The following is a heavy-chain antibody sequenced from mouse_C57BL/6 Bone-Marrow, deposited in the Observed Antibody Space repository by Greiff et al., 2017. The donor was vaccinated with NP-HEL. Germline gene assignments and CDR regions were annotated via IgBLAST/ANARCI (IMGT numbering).Heavy chain of an antibody. V-gene: IGHV5-12*01. CDR1: GFTFSDYY. CDR3: GRPLSTTVGFAY. CDR2: ISNGGGST. D-gene: IGHD1-1*01. J-gene: IGHJ3*01. Sequence: EVMLVKSGGGLVQPGGSLKLSCAASGFTFSDYYMSWVRQTPEKRLEWVAYISNGGGSTYYLDTVKGRFTISRDNAKNTLYLQMSRLKSEDTAMYYCGRPLSTTVGFAYWGQGTLVTVSA.